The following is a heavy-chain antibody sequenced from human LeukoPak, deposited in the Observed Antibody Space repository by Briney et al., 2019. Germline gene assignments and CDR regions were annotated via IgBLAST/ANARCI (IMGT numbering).Heavy chain of an antibody. CDR3: ARQARGTEGY. CDR2: INHSGST. Sequence: SESLSLTCAVYGGSFSGYYWSWIRQPPGKGLEWIGEINHSGSTNYNPSLKSRVTISVDTSKNQFSLKLSSVTAADTAVYYCARQARGTEGYWGQGTLVTVSS. V-gene: IGHV4-34*01. CDR1: GGSFSGYY. D-gene: IGHD1-14*01. J-gene: IGHJ4*02.